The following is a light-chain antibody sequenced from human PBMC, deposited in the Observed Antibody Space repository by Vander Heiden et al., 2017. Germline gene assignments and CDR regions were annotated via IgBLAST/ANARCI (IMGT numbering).Light chain of an antibody. CDR3: AAWDDSLTSVV. Sequence: QSVLTHTPSASATPGQRVTMSCSGSNSNIGDNSVYWYQVLPGTAPRLLIYRSHQRPSGIPDRFSGSKSGTSASLVISGLRSEDEADYYCAAWDDSLTSVVFGGGTKVFVL. CDR1: NSNIGDNS. CDR2: RSH. J-gene: IGLJ3*02. V-gene: IGLV1-47*01.